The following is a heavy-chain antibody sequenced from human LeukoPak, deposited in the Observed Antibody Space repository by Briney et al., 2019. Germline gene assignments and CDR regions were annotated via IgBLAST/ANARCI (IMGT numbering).Heavy chain of an antibody. J-gene: IGHJ4*02. CDR3: SRVRAAFSPHFDN. V-gene: IGHV3-74*01. Sequence: PGGSLRLFCAASGFPLNSLRKHWVRPAPGEGLMWVSLINSDGSISNYADYVKVRFTISRDNAKNTLYLQMNSLRAKDTAVYYCSRVRAAFSPHFDNWGQGTLVTVSS. D-gene: IGHD2-15*01. CDR2: INSDGSIS. CDR1: GFPLNSLR.